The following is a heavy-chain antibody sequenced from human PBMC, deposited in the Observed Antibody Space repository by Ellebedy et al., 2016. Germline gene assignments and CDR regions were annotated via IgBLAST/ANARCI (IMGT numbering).Heavy chain of an antibody. V-gene: IGHV3-33*01. J-gene: IGHJ6*02. D-gene: IGHD3-3*01. CDR2: IWYDGSNK. Sequence: GESLKISXAASGFTFSNYGMHWVRQPPGTGLEWVAVIWYDGSNKYYEASVKGRFTISRDNSKNTLHLQMNSLRAEDTAVYYCARGNINDFWKGPYYYYGMDVWGQGTTVTVSS. CDR3: ARGNINDFWKGPYYYYGMDV. CDR1: GFTFSNYG.